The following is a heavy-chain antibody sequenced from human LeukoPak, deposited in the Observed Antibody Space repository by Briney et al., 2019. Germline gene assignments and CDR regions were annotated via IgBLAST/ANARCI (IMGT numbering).Heavy chain of an antibody. J-gene: IGHJ4*02. V-gene: IGHV3-15*07. CDR1: GFIFKSAW. CDR2: IKSEIDGGTT. D-gene: IGHD6-19*01. Sequence: GGSLRLSCAASGFIFKSAWMDWVRQAPGKGLEWVGRIKSEIDGGTTDYATPVEGRFTISRDDSQATLYLQMNSLRAEDTAVYYCVRPGIAVADLDYWGQGTLVTVSS. CDR3: VRPGIAVADLDY.